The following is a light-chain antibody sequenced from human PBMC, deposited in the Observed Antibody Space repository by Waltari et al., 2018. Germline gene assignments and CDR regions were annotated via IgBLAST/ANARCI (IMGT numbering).Light chain of an antibody. J-gene: IGKJ2*01. CDR1: QSISSW. CDR2: KAS. CDR3: QQYNSYLYT. V-gene: IGKV1-5*03. Sequence: DIQMTQSPSPLSASVGDRVTITCRASQSISSWLAWYQQKPGKAPKLLSYKASSLESGVPSRFSDSGSGTEFTLTISSLQPDDFATYYCQQYNSYLYTFGQGTKLEIK.